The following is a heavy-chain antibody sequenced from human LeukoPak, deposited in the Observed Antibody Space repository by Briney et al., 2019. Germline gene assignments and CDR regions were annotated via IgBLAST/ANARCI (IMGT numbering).Heavy chain of an antibody. D-gene: IGHD3/OR15-3a*01. CDR3: ARDWTNPAEYFQH. Sequence: SETLSLTCTVSGGSISSSSYYWGWIRQPPGKGLEWIGSIYYSGSTYYNPSLKSRVTISVDTSKNQFSLELSSVTAADTAVYYCARDWTNPAEYFQHWGQGTLVTVSS. J-gene: IGHJ1*01. CDR2: IYYSGST. V-gene: IGHV4-39*07. CDR1: GGSISSSSYY.